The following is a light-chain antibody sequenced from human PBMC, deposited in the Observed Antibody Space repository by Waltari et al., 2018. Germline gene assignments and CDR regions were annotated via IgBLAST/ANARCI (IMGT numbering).Light chain of an antibody. CDR2: GAS. J-gene: IGKJ1*01. CDR1: QSVSSSY. V-gene: IGKV3-20*01. CDR3: QQYGSSRRT. Sequence: LTQSPSFLSASVGRRVTVTCRASQSVSSSYLAWYQQKPGQAPRLLIYGASSRATGIPDRFSGSGSGTDFTLTISRLEPEDFAVYYCQQYGSSRRTFGQGTKVEIK.